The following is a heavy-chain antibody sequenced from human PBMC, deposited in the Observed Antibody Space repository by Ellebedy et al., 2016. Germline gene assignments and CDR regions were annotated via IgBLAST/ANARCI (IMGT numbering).Heavy chain of an antibody. V-gene: IGHV3-23*01. D-gene: IGHD6-6*01. CDR3: ARDKDPPGYSNSDYYGMDV. J-gene: IGHJ6*02. CDR1: GFTFSNFF. Sequence: GGSLRLXCAASGFTFSNFFMSWVRQTPGKGLEWVSTVSGGGESTYFADSVRGRFSISRDNSENTLYLQMNSLTAEDTAVYYCARDKDPPGYSNSDYYGMDVWGQGTTVTVSS. CDR2: VSGGGEST.